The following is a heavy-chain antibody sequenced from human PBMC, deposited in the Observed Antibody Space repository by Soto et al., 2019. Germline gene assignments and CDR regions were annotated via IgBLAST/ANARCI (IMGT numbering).Heavy chain of an antibody. CDR1: GDIVFSNTAT. CDR2: TYYRSQWHN. Sequence: SQTLSLTCAISGDIVFSNTATWNWIRQSPSRGLEWLGRTYYRSQWHNDCAESVKSRITINPVTSKNQFSLQLNSVTPEDTAVYYFVRERGFLSEAIDIWGRGTMVTV. CDR3: VRERGFLSEAIDI. J-gene: IGHJ3*02. D-gene: IGHD3-10*01. V-gene: IGHV6-1*01.